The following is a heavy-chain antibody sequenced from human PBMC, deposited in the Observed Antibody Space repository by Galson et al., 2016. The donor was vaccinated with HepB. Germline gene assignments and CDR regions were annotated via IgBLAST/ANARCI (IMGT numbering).Heavy chain of an antibody. CDR3: AKGGSQPRELATIFGVVKSSAFDI. D-gene: IGHD3-3*01. Sequence: SLRLSCAASGFTFSSYAMSWVRQAPGKGLEWVSAISGSGGSTHYADSVKGRFTISRDNSKNTLYLQMNSLRDEDTAVYYCAKGGSQPRELATIFGVVKSSAFDIWGQGTMVTVPS. CDR2: ISGSGGST. CDR1: GFTFSSYA. J-gene: IGHJ3*02. V-gene: IGHV3-23*01.